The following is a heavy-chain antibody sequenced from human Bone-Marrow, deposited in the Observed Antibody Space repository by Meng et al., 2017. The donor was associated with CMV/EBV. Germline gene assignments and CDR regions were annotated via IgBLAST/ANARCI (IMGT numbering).Heavy chain of an antibody. CDR2: MNPNSGNT. CDR1: GYTFTTYD. J-gene: IGHJ6*02. Sequence: ASVKVSCKASGYTFTTYDINWVRQATGQGLEWMGWMNPNSGNTGYAQKFQGRVTLTRVTSISTAYMELSSLTSDDTAVYYCARVNWNIVGTTRGAPYYYGMDVWGQGTTVTVSS. V-gene: IGHV1-8*01. CDR3: ARVNWNIVGTTRGAPYYYGMDV. D-gene: IGHD1-26*01.